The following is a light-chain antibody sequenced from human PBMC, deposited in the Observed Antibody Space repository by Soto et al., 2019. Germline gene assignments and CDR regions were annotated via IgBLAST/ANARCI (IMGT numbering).Light chain of an antibody. CDR3: QSYDSSLHLV. CDR2: GNS. J-gene: IGLJ2*01. CDR1: SSNIGAGYD. V-gene: IGLV1-40*01. Sequence: QSVLTQPPSVSGAPGQRVTISCTGSSSNIGAGYDVQWYQQLPGTAPKLLIYGNSNRPSGVPDRFSGSKSGTSASLAITGLQAEDAADYYCQSYDSSLHLVFGGGTNLTVL.